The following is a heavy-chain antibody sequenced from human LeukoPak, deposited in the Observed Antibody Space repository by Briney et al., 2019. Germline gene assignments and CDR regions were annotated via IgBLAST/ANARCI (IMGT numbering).Heavy chain of an antibody. CDR3: AKDRQQWLVLSYFDY. CDR2: IIPILGIA. V-gene: IGHV1-69*04. CDR1: GGTFSSYA. J-gene: IGHJ4*02. Sequence: SVKVSCKASGGTFSSYAISWVRQAPGQGLEWMGRIIPILGIANYAQKFQGRVTITADKSTSTAYMELSSLRAEDTAVYYCAKDRQQWLVLSYFDYWGQGTLVTVSS. D-gene: IGHD6-19*01.